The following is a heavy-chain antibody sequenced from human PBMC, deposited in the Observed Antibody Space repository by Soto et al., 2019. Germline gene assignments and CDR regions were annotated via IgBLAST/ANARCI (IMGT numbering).Heavy chain of an antibody. D-gene: IGHD2-2*02. CDR3: SSSPWYCSSPSCYTPLDY. Sequence: GGSLRLSCAASGFTFSSYSMNWVRQAPGKGLEWVSSISSSSSYIYYADSVKGRFTISRDNAKNSLYLQMNSLRAEDTAVYYCSSSPWYCSSPSCYTPLDYWGQGTLVTVSS. CDR1: GFTFSSYS. CDR2: ISSSSSYI. V-gene: IGHV3-21*01. J-gene: IGHJ4*02.